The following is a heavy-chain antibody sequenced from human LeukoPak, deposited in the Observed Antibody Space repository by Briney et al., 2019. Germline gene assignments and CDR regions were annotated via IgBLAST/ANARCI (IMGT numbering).Heavy chain of an antibody. CDR3: AKDLLSNSYVYYYGMDV. CDR2: IRGSGGST. V-gene: IGHV3-23*01. CDR1: GFTFSSYA. D-gene: IGHD4-23*01. J-gene: IGHJ6*02. Sequence: PGGSLRLSCAASGFTFSSYAMSWVRQAPGKGLEWVSAIRGSGGSTYYADSVKARFTISRDNTRNTLYLQMNSLRAEDTAVYYCAKDLLSNSYVYYYGMDVWGQGTTVTVSS.